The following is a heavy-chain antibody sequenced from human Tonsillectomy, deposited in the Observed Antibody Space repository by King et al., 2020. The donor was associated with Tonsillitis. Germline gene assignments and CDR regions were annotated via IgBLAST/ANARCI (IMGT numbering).Heavy chain of an antibody. CDR2: LNGDGSSP. Sequence: VQLVESGGGLVQPGGSLRLSCAASGFTFSNYWMHWVRQAPGEGLVWVSRLNGDGSSPNYADSVKGRFTISRDNAKNTLYLQMNSLRAEDTAVYYCARVGSTTYDWGQGTLVTVSS. CDR1: GFTFSNYW. CDR3: ARVGSTTYD. V-gene: IGHV3-74*01. J-gene: IGHJ4*02. D-gene: IGHD1-26*01.